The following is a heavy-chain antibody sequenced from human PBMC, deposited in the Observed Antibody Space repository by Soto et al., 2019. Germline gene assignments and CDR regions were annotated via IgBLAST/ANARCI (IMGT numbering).Heavy chain of an antibody. CDR3: VEDILQIDRYPYCFDS. Sequence: GGSLRLSCSASGFTFSSYTMNWVRQAPGKGLEYVSSISSNGGCTYYADPVKGRFTISRDNSKNTLYLQMSSLRAEDTAVYYSVEDILQIDRYPYCFDSWGQGTLVTVSS. J-gene: IGHJ4*02. D-gene: IGHD3-9*01. CDR2: ISSNGGCT. CDR1: GFTFSSYT. V-gene: IGHV3-64D*06.